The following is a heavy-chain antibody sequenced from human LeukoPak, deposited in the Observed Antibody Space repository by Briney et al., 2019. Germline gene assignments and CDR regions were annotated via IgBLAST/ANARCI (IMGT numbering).Heavy chain of an antibody. V-gene: IGHV1-69*13. CDR3: ARGPYSCSWYRNWFDP. J-gene: IGHJ5*02. CDR1: GGTFSSYA. CDR2: IIPIFGTA. Sequence: SVKVSCKASGGTFSSYAISWVRQAPGQGLEWMGGIIPIFGTANYAQKFQGRVTITADESTSTAYMELSSLRSEDTAVYYCARGPYSCSWYRNWFDPWGQGTPVTVSS. D-gene: IGHD6-13*01.